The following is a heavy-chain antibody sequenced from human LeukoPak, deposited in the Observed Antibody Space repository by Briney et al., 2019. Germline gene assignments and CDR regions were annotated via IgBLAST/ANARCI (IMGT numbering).Heavy chain of an antibody. Sequence: SETLSPTCAVSGGSISSGGYSWSWIRQHPGKGLEWIGYIYYSGSTYYNPSLKSRVTISVDTSKNQFSLKLSSVTAADTAVYYCARDQGAAAGPIYGMDVWGQGTTVTVSS. V-gene: IGHV4-31*11. D-gene: IGHD6-13*01. J-gene: IGHJ6*02. CDR3: ARDQGAAAGPIYGMDV. CDR1: GGSISSGGYS. CDR2: IYYSGST.